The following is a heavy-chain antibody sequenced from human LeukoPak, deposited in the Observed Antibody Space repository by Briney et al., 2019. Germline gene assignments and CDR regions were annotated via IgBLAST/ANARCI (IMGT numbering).Heavy chain of an antibody. CDR3: ARAIGKSEGY. V-gene: IGHV3-7*01. Sequence: GGSLRLSCAASGFTLSSYWMSWVRQAPGKGLEWVANIKQDGSEKYYVDSVKGRFTISRDNAKNSVCLQMNSLRAEDTAVYYCARAIGKSEGYWGQGTLVTASS. CDR1: GFTLSSYW. D-gene: IGHD4-23*01. J-gene: IGHJ4*02. CDR2: IKQDGSEK.